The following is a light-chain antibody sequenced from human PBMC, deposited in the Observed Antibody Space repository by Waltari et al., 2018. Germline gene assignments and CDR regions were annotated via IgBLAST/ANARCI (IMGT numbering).Light chain of an antibody. V-gene: IGLV2-11*01. CDR3: CSYAGSYRV. CDR2: DVS. J-gene: IGLJ3*02. CDR1: SSDVGVYNY. Sequence: QSALTQPRSVSGSPGPSVTISCTGPSSDVGVYNYLSWYQQHPGKAPILMIYDVSTRPAGVPRRFSGSNSGNAASLTISGHHAEEDAYYYSCSYAGSYRVFGGGTKLTVL.